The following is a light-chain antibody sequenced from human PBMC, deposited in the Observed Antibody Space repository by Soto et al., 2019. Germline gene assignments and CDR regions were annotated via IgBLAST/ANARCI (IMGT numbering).Light chain of an antibody. CDR1: SSDVGSYNL. Sequence: QSVLAQPASLAGSPGQSMTISCTGTSSDVGSYNLVSWYQQHPGKAPKLMIYEVSKRPSGVSNRFSGSKSGNTASLTISGLQAEDEADYYCCSYAGSSTSLYVFGTGTTVTVL. CDR2: EVS. J-gene: IGLJ1*01. V-gene: IGLV2-23*02. CDR3: CSYAGSSTSLYV.